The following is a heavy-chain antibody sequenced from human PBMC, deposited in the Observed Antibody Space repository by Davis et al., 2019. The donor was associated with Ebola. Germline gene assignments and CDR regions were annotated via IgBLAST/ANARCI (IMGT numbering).Heavy chain of an antibody. D-gene: IGHD1-20*01. CDR1: GNSFNTHW. J-gene: IGHJ3*02. CDR2: IYTGDSDT. V-gene: IGHV5-51*01. CDR3: ATLRRTITGMDDGFDI. Sequence: KVSCKDSGNSFNTHWIGWVRQMPGKGLEWMGIIYTGDSDTRYSPSFRSQVTISADKSIKTAFLQWSSLKASDTAMYYCATLRRTITGMDDGFDIWGQGTMVTVSS.